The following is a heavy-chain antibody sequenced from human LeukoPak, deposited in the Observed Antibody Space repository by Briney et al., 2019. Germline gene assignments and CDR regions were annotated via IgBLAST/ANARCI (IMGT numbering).Heavy chain of an antibody. CDR3: AREGFYSDSSGYYKQHDH. Sequence: GGSLRLSCAASGFTFSSYGMNWVRQAPGKGLEWVSYISSSGTTTYSSDSVKGRFTISRDNAKNSLYLQMSSLRVGDTAVYYCAREGFYSDSSGYYKQHDHWGQGTPVTVSS. V-gene: IGHV3-48*01. CDR1: GFTFSSYG. CDR2: ISSSGTTT. D-gene: IGHD3-22*01. J-gene: IGHJ4*02.